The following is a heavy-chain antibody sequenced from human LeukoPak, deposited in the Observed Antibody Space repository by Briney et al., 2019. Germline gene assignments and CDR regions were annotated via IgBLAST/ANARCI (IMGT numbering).Heavy chain of an antibody. Sequence: GGSLRLSCAASGFTVSSNYMSWVRQAPGKGLEWVSVIYSGGSTYYADSVKGRFTISRDNSKNTLYLQMNSLRAEDTAVYYCARERGNALYNWFDPWGRGTLVTVSS. CDR2: IYSGGST. CDR3: ARERGNALYNWFDP. D-gene: IGHD4-23*01. V-gene: IGHV3-53*01. J-gene: IGHJ5*02. CDR1: GFTVSSNY.